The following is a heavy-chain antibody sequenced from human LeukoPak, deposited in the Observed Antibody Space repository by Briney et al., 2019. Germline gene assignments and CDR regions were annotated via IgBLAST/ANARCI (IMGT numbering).Heavy chain of an antibody. V-gene: IGHV1-2*02. CDR1: GYTFTDYF. CDR2: INPNSGDT. J-gene: IGHJ5*01. Sequence: GASVKVSCKASGYTFTDYFIHWVRQAPGQGLEWMGWINPNSGDTNYAQKFQGRVTMTRDMSVSAAYMELSSLRSDDTAVYYCARGVYYGSGSPWFDSWGQGTLVTVSS. D-gene: IGHD3-10*01. CDR3: ARGVYYGSGSPWFDS.